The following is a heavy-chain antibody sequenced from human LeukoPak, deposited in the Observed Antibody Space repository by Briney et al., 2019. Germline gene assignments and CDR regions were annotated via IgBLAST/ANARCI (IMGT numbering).Heavy chain of an antibody. D-gene: IGHD3-9*01. V-gene: IGHV3-23*01. J-gene: IGHJ3*02. CDR1: GFTFSSYA. CDR3: VKAQWQGYFDWSQSYSGDFDI. CDR2: ISGSGGST. Sequence: QAGRSLRLSCAASGFTFSSYAMSWVRQAPGKGLEWVSAISGSGGSTYYADSVKGRFTISRDNSKNTLYLQMNSRRAEGTAVYYCVKAQWQGYFDWSQSYSGDFDIWGQGTMVTVSS.